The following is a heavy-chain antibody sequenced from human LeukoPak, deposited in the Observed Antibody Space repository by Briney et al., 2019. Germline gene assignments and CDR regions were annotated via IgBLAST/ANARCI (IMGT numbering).Heavy chain of an antibody. D-gene: IGHD3-22*01. V-gene: IGHV1-2*02. CDR2: INPNSGGT. Sequence: ASVKVSCTASGYTFTGCYMHWVRQAPGQGLEWMGWINPNSGGTNYAQKFQGRVTMTRDTSISTAYMELSRLRSDDTAVYYCARNYYDSSDFYFDYWGQGTLVTVSS. J-gene: IGHJ4*02. CDR1: GYTFTGCY. CDR3: ARNYYDSSDFYFDY.